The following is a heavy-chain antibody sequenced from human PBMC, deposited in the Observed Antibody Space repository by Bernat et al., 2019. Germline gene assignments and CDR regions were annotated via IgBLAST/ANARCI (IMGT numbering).Heavy chain of an antibody. J-gene: IGHJ4*02. Sequence: EVQLVESGGGLVKPGGSLRLSCAASGFTFSNAWMNWVRQAPGKGLEWVGRIKSKTDGGTTDYAAPVKGRFTISRDDSKNTLYLQMNSLKTEDTAVYYCTTGDVVVVVAIQFDYWGQGTLVTVSS. V-gene: IGHV3-15*07. CDR1: GFTFSNAW. CDR3: TTGDVVVVVAIQFDY. D-gene: IGHD2-15*01. CDR2: IKSKTDGGTT.